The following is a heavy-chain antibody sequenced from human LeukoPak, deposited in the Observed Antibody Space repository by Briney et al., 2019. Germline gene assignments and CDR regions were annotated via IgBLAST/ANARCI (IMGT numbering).Heavy chain of an antibody. V-gene: IGHV2-5*08. J-gene: IGHJ4*02. D-gene: IGHD3-3*01. Sequence: TLSLTCTVSGGSISSGGYYWSWIRQHPGKGLEWLAFIFWDDNQHYNPSLKTRLTITKDTSKNQVVLTMTNMDPVDTATYYCARRGMLLGVVITFDYWSQGTLVTVSS. CDR3: ARRGMLLGVVITFDY. CDR1: GGSISSGGYY. CDR2: IFWDDNQ.